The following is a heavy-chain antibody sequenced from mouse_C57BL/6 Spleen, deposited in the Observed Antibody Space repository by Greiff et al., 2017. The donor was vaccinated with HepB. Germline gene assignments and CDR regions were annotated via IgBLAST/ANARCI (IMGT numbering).Heavy chain of an antibody. J-gene: IGHJ2*01. V-gene: IGHV1-85*01. CDR3: ARTKLGSLDY. CDR1: GYTFTSYD. D-gene: IGHD3-3*01. CDR2: IYPRNGST. Sequence: VQLQQSGPELVKPGASVKLSCKASGYTFTSYDINWVKQRPGQGLEWIGWIYPRNGSTKYNEKFKGKSSLTVDTSSSTAYMELHSRTSEDSAFYFCARTKLGSLDYWGQGTTLTVSS.